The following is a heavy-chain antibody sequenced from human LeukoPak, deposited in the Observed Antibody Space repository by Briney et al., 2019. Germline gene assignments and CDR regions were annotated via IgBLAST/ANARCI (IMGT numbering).Heavy chain of an antibody. CDR3: THEGYYDSSGYLY. D-gene: IGHD3-22*01. V-gene: IGHV3-15*01. CDR1: GFTFSNAW. J-gene: IGHJ4*02. CDR2: IKSKTDGGTT. Sequence: GGSLRLSCAASGFTFSNAWMSWVRQAPGKGLEWVGRIKSKTDGGTTDYAAPVKGRFTISRDNSKNTLYLQMNSLKTEDTAVYYCTHEGYYDSSGYLYWGQGTLVTVSS.